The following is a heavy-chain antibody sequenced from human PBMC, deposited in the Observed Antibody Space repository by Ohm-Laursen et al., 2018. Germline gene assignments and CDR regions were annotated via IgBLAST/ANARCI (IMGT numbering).Heavy chain of an antibody. Sequence: SDTLSLTCSVYGGSFSGYYWSWIRQPPGKGLEWIGEINHSGSTNYNPSLKSRVTISVDTSKNQFSLKLSSVTAADTAVYYCASFPPPGNYYDSSGYHRRLFDYWGQGTLVTVSS. V-gene: IGHV4-34*01. D-gene: IGHD3-22*01. J-gene: IGHJ4*02. CDR2: INHSGST. CDR3: ASFPPPGNYYDSSGYHRRLFDY. CDR1: GGSFSGYY.